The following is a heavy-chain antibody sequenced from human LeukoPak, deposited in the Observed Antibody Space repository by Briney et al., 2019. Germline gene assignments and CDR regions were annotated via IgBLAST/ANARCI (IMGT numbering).Heavy chain of an antibody. CDR2: IYYSGST. CDR1: GGSISSSSYY. J-gene: IGHJ4*02. CDR3: ARHQRGIQLWLNYFDY. D-gene: IGHD5-18*01. V-gene: IGHV4-39*01. Sequence: SETLSLTCTVSGGSISSSSYYWGWIRQPPGKGLEWIGSIYYSGSTYYNPSLKSRVTISVDTSKNQFSLKLSSVTAADTAVYYCARHQRGIQLWLNYFDYWGQGTLVTVSS.